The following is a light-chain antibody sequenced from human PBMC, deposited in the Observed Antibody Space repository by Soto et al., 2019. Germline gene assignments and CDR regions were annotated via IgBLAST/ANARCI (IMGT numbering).Light chain of an antibody. V-gene: IGKV3-20*01. CDR1: QSLNDN. CDR2: GAS. J-gene: IGKJ1*01. CDR3: QQYGSSGT. Sequence: EIVITQSPATLSVSPGERATLSCRASQSLNDNLAWYQQKPGQAPRLLIYGASNRATGIPDRFSGSGSGTDFTLTISRLEPEDFAVYYCQQYGSSGTFGQGTKVDIK.